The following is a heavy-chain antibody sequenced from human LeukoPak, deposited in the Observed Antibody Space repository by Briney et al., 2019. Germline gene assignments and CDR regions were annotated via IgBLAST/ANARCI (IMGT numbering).Heavy chain of an antibody. CDR3: ARDPLDLDAFDI. V-gene: IGHV1-69*04. CDR2: IIPILGIA. D-gene: IGHD1-1*01. Sequence: GSSVKVSCKATGGTFSSYAISWVRQAPGQGLEWMGRIIPILGIANYAQKFQGRVTITADKSTSTAYMELSSLRSEDTAVYYCARDPLDLDAFDIWGQGTMVTVSS. J-gene: IGHJ3*02. CDR1: GGTFSSYA.